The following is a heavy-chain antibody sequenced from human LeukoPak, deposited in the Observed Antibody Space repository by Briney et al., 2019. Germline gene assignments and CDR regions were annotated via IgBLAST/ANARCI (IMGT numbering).Heavy chain of an antibody. J-gene: IGHJ2*01. V-gene: IGHV3-21*01. Sequence: GGSLRLSCAASGFTFSSYWMSWVRQAPGKGLEWVSSISSSSSYIYYADSVKGRFTISRDNAKNSLYLQMNSLRAEDTAVYYCARDYVRYFDLWGRGTLVTVSS. CDR3: ARDYVRYFDL. CDR1: GFTFSSYW. D-gene: IGHD3-16*01. CDR2: ISSSSSYI.